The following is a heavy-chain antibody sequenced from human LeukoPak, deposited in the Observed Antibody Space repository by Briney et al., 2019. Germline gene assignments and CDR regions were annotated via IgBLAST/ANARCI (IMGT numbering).Heavy chain of an antibody. CDR2: IRYHGSNI. V-gene: IGHV3-30*02. J-gene: IGHJ4*02. D-gene: IGHD2-2*01. CDR3: AKVLTGYCGSTSCPFDS. CDR1: GFTFSSYG. Sequence: GGSLRLSCAASGFTFSSYGMHWVRQAPGKGLEWVAYIRYHGSNINYADSVKGRFTISRDNSKDTLFLQMSSLRAEDTAVYYCAKVLTGYCGSTSCPFDSWGQGTLVTVS.